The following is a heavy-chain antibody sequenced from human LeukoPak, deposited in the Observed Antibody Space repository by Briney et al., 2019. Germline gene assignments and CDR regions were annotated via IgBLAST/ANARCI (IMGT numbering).Heavy chain of an antibody. V-gene: IGHV4-34*01. CDR2: INHSGST. CDR1: GVSFSGYY. CDR3: ARGLPRTH. Sequence: PSETLSLTCAVYGVSFSGYYWSWIRQPPGKGLEWIGEINHSGSTNYNPSLKSRVTISVDTSKNQFSLKLSSVTAADTAVYYCARGLPRTHWGQGSLVTVSS. J-gene: IGHJ4*02. D-gene: IGHD1-1*01.